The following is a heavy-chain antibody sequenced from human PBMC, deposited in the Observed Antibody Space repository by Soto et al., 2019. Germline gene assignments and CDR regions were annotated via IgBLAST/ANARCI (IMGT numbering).Heavy chain of an antibody. Sequence: GGSLRLSCAASGFTFSSHWMSWVRQAPGKGLEWVANVKPDGSEKWYVDSVKGRFTISRDNAKNSLYLQMNSLRAEDTAVYYCARGDYYDSSGPFSDAFDIWGQGTMVTVSS. CDR3: ARGDYYDSSGPFSDAFDI. J-gene: IGHJ3*02. CDR1: GFTFSSHW. D-gene: IGHD3-22*01. CDR2: VKPDGSEK. V-gene: IGHV3-7*04.